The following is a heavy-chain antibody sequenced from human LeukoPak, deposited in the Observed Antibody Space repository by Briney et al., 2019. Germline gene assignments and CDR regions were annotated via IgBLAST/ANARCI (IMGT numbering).Heavy chain of an antibody. V-gene: IGHV1-18*01. CDR3: ARDPAYYYGSGSTHDY. CDR1: GYTFTSCG. J-gene: IGHJ4*02. Sequence: ASVKVSCKASGYTFTSCGISWVRQAPGQGLEWMGWISAYNGNTNYAQKLQGRVTMTTDTSTSTAYMELRSLRSDDTAVYYCARDPAYYYGSGSTHDYWGQGTLVTVSS. CDR2: ISAYNGNT. D-gene: IGHD3-10*01.